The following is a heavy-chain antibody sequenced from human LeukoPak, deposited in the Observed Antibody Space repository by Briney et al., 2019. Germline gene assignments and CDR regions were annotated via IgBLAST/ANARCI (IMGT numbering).Heavy chain of an antibody. V-gene: IGHV4-59*01. CDR3: AREYRAPIYNWFDP. D-gene: IGHD5-18*01. CDR2: IYYSGST. Sequence: SETLSLTCTVSGGSISSCYWSWIRQPPGKGLEWIGYIYYSGSTNYNPSLKSRVTISADTSKNQFSLKLSSVTAADTAVYYCAREYRAPIYNWFDPWGQGTLVTVSS. J-gene: IGHJ5*02. CDR1: GGSISSCY.